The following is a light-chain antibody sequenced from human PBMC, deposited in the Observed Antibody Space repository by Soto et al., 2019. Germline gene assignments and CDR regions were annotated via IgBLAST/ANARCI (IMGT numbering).Light chain of an antibody. CDR2: SND. Sequence: QSVLTQPPSASGTPGQRVTISCSGNYWNIESNTVNWYQQLPGTAPKLLIYSNDRRPSGVPDRFSGSKSGTSGSLAIGGLQSEDEADYYCAVYDDSLNTLVFGGGTKLTVL. CDR1: YWNIESNT. CDR3: AVYDDSLNTLV. V-gene: IGLV1-44*01. J-gene: IGLJ2*01.